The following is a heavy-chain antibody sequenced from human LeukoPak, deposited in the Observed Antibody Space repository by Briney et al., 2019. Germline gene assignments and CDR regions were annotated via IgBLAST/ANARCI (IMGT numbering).Heavy chain of an antibody. CDR3: ARVQGYRKGSRRFYFDY. V-gene: IGHV4-34*01. D-gene: IGHD6-13*01. CDR1: GGSFSGYY. Sequence: SETLSLTCAVYGGSFSGYYWSRIRQPPGKGLEWIGEINHSGSTNYNPSLKSRVTISVDTSKNQFSLKLSSVTAADTAVYYCARVQGYRKGSRRFYFDYWGQGTLVTVSS. J-gene: IGHJ4*02. CDR2: INHSGST.